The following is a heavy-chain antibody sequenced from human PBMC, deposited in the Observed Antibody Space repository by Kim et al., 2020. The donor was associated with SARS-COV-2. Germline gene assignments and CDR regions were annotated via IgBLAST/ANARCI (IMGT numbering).Heavy chain of an antibody. CDR2: IKSKSDGGSK. J-gene: IGHJ4*02. CDR1: GFTFSNAW. CDR3: TTDGGIRWFGELYLDY. D-gene: IGHD3-10*01. Sequence: GGSLRLSCAASGFTFSNAWMSWVRQAPGKGLEWVGRIKSKSDGGSKDYAEPGKGRFTIPREDSKNKLYMQMNSLKTEDTAFYYCTTDGGIRWFGELYLDYWGQGTLVTVSS. V-gene: IGHV3-15*01.